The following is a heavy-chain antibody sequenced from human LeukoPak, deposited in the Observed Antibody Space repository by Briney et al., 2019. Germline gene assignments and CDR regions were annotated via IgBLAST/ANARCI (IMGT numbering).Heavy chain of an antibody. J-gene: IGHJ4*02. V-gene: IGHV1-8*01. CDR3: ARGGLDGDYFDY. D-gene: IGHD4-17*01. CDR1: GYTFTSND. Sequence: ASVKVSCKASGYTFTSNDINWVRQATGQGLEWMGWMNPNSGNTGYAQKFQGRVTMTRNTSISTAYMELSSLRSEDTAVYYCARGGLDGDYFDYWGQGTLVTVSS. CDR2: MNPNSGNT.